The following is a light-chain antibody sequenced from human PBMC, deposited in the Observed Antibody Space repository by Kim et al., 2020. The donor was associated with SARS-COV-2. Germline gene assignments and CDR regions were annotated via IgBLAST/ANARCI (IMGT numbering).Light chain of an antibody. CDR1: QSVSSSY. Sequence: EIVLTQSPGPLSLSPGERATLSCRASQSVSSSYLAWYQQKPGQAPRLLIYGASSRATGIPDRFSGSESGTDFTLTISRLEPEDFAVYYCQQYDMSPLTFGGGTKVEI. J-gene: IGKJ4*01. CDR2: GAS. V-gene: IGKV3-20*01. CDR3: QQYDMSPLT.